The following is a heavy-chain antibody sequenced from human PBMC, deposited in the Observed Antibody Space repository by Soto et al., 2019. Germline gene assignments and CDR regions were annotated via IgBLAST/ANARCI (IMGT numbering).Heavy chain of an antibody. Sequence: GGSLRLSCAASGFTFSDHYMDWVRQAPGKGLEWVGRTRNRANSYTTEYAGSGKGRFTISRDDSKNSLYLQMDSLKTEDSAVYYCARVQNIGSSVYYFDYWGQGTLVTVSS. V-gene: IGHV3-72*01. CDR3: ARVQNIGSSVYYFDY. CDR1: GFTFSDHY. CDR2: TRNRANSYTT. D-gene: IGHD1-26*01. J-gene: IGHJ4*02.